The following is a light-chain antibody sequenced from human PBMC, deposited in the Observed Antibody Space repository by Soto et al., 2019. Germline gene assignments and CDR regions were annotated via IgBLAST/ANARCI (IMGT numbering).Light chain of an antibody. CDR1: QTLSNSF. J-gene: IGKJ1*01. Sequence: EIVLTQSPGTLSLSPCERATLSCRASQTLSNSFIAWYQQKPGQAPRLLIYDTSSRATGVPDRYSASGTGTDFTLTISDVQPEDFAVYYCHQRQSWPRTFGQGTKVDIK. V-gene: IGKV3D-20*02. CDR2: DTS. CDR3: HQRQSWPRT.